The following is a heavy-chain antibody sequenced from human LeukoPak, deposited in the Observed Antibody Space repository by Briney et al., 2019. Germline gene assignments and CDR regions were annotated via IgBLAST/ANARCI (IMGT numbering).Heavy chain of an antibody. CDR1: GFTVSSNY. J-gene: IGHJ4*02. CDR2: IYSGGST. Sequence: GGSLRLSCAASGFTVSSNYMSWVRQAPGKGLEWVSVIYSGGSTYYADSVKGRFTISRDNSKNTLYLQMNSLRAEDTAVYYCATHIVLRYFDWLDESDYWGQGTLVTVSS. CDR3: ATHIVLRYFDWLDESDY. D-gene: IGHD3-9*01. V-gene: IGHV3-53*01.